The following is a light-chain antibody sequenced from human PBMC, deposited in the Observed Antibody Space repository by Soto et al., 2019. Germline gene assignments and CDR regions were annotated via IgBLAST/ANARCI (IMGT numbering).Light chain of an antibody. CDR1: SSNIGNNY. V-gene: IGLV1-51*02. J-gene: IGLJ2*01. CDR2: ENN. CDR3: GTWDSSVSAGKV. Sequence: QSVLTQPPSVSAAPGQKVTISCSGSSSNIGNNYVSWYQQLPGTAPKLLIYENNKRPSGIPDRFSGSKSGTSATLGITGLQTGDEADYYCGTWDSSVSAGKVFGGGTKRTVL.